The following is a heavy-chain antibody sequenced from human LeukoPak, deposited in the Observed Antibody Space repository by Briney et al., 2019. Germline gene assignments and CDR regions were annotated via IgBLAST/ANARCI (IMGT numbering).Heavy chain of an antibody. CDR3: ARDGGRYSSGWYRY. CDR1: GYTFTGYY. Sequence: ASVTVSCTASGYTFTGYYMHWVRQAPGQGLEWMGWINPNSGGTNYAQKFQGRVTMTRDTSISTAYMELSRLRSDDTAVYYCARDGGRYSSGWYRYWGQGTLVTVSS. CDR2: INPNSGGT. V-gene: IGHV1-2*02. J-gene: IGHJ4*02. D-gene: IGHD6-19*01.